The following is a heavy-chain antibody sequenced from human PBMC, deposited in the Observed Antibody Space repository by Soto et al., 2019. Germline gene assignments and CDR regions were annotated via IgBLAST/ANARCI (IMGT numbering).Heavy chain of an antibody. CDR3: ARPHYGEFDY. D-gene: IGHD4-17*01. CDR2: IYHSGST. CDR1: GGSISSSNW. V-gene: IGHV4-4*02. Sequence: PSETLSLTCAVSGGSISSSNWWSWVRQPPGKGLEWIGEIYHSGSTNYNPSLKSRVTISVDTSKNQFSLKLSSVTAADTAVYYCARPHYGEFDYWGQGTLVTVSS. J-gene: IGHJ4*02.